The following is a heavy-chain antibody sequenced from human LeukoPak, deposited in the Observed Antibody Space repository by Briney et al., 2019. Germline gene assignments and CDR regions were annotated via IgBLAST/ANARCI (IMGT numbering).Heavy chain of an antibody. J-gene: IGHJ4*02. Sequence: ASVKASCKASGYTFTHYAVHWVRQAPGQRLEWMGWTNVANDYTESSQKFQDRFIITSDPSATTVYMELSSLRSEDTAVYYCARDDFSTYAGLNYFDYWGQGSLVTVSS. CDR2: TNVANDYT. V-gene: IGHV1-3*01. D-gene: IGHD4-11*01. CDR1: GYTFTHYA. CDR3: ARDDFSTYAGLNYFDY.